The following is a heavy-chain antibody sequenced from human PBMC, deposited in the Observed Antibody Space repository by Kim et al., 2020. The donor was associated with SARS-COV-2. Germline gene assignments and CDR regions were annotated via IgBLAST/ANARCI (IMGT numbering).Heavy chain of an antibody. V-gene: IGHV3-23*01. CDR3: ANFLAIGSGRPFDP. CDR1: GFTFSSYA. D-gene: IGHD3-10*01. Sequence: GGSLRLSCAASGFTFSSYAMSWVRQAPGKGLEWVSAISGSGGSTYYADSVKGRFTISRDNSKNTLYLQMNSLRAEDTAVYYCANFLAIGSGRPFDPWGQGTLVTVSS. J-gene: IGHJ5*02. CDR2: ISGSGGST.